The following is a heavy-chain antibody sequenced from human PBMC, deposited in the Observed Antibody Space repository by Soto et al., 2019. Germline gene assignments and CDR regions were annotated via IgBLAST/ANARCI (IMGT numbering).Heavy chain of an antibody. CDR3: ARDSVLYP. Sequence: GGSLRLSCAASGFTFSSYSMNWVRQAPGKGLEWVSYISSSSNTIYYADSVKGRVTISRDNSRNTLHLEMKRLRADDTAVYYCARDSVLYPWSQGTLVTVS. J-gene: IGHJ5*02. D-gene: IGHD3-16*01. CDR1: GFTFSSYS. V-gene: IGHV3-48*01. CDR2: ISSSSNTI.